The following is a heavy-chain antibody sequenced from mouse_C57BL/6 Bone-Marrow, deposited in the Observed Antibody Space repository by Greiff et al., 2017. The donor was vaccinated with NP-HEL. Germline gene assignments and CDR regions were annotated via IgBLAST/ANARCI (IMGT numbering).Heavy chain of an antibody. CDR3: ARGAMDY. Sequence: QVQLKESGPELVKPGASVKISCKASGYSFTSYYIHWVKQRPGQGLEWIGWIYPGSGNTKYNEKFKGKATLTADTSSSTAYMQLSSLTSEDSAVYYCARGAMDYGGQGTSVTVSS. J-gene: IGHJ4*01. V-gene: IGHV1-66*01. CDR2: IYPGSGNT. CDR1: GYSFTSYY.